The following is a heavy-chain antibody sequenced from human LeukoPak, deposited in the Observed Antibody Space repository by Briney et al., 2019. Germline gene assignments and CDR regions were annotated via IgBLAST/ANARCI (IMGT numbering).Heavy chain of an antibody. Sequence: PGGSLRLSCAASGFTFSNYWMSWVRQAPGKGLEWVANIREDGSKKYYVDSVKGQFTISRDNAKNSLFLQVDSLRAEDTAVYYCARDLAGHYYGSGSSFDYWGQGTLVTVS. CDR2: IREDGSKK. CDR3: ARDLAGHYYGSGSSFDY. CDR1: GFTFSNYW. D-gene: IGHD3-10*01. J-gene: IGHJ4*02. V-gene: IGHV3-7*01.